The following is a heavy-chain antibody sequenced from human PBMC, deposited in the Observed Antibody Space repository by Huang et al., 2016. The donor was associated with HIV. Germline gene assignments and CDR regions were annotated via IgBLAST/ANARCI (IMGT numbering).Heavy chain of an antibody. Sequence: QVQLQESGPGLVKPSEPLSLTCTVSGVSINSHYWSWIRQPPGKGLEWIGIINYSGSSNDSPSLRRRVAISVDTSKSQFSLKVSSLTAADTAVYYCARLRGSPFDYWGQGILVTVSS. J-gene: IGHJ4*02. CDR2: INYSGSS. D-gene: IGHD3-10*01. V-gene: IGHV4-59*11. CDR1: GVSINSHY. CDR3: ARLRGSPFDY.